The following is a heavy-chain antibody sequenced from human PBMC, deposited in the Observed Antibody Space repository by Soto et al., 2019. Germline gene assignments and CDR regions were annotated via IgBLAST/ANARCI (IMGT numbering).Heavy chain of an antibody. CDR3: AMDRDYYGDFGY. J-gene: IGHJ4*02. V-gene: IGHV1-18*01. CDR1: GYTFTNHG. Sequence: AAVKVSCLASGYTFTNHGITWVRQAPGQGLEGMGWISASNGNTNYAQKFQARVTMTTDRSTSTAYMELRSLRSDDTAVDNCAMDRDYYGDFGYWGQGTLVTVSS. D-gene: IGHD3-10*01. CDR2: ISASNGNT.